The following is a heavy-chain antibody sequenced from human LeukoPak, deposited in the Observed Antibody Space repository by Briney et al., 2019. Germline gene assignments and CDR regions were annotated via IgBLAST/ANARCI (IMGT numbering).Heavy chain of an antibody. CDR2: IGANTDNT. D-gene: IGHD2-8*01. V-gene: IGHV3-23*01. Sequence: PGGSLRLSCAASGITFNTHGMSWVRQAPGRGPEWVSAIGANTDNTYYAESVKGRFTISRDRSKNTIYLQMSSLRAEVTGVYYCAKNGRILDVRGQGTTVTVSS. J-gene: IGHJ6*02. CDR1: GITFNTHG. CDR3: AKNGRILDV.